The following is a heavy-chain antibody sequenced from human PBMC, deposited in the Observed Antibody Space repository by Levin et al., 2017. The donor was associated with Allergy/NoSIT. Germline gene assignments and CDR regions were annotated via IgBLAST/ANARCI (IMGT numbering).Heavy chain of an antibody. V-gene: IGHV3-48*01. D-gene: IGHD1-26*01. CDR1: GFTFSDR. CDR2: VSLSGTTI. CDR3: TTKGYYGMDV. Sequence: QPGGSLRLSCADSGFTFSDRMNWVRQAPGKGLEWISYVSLSGTTIYYAASVKGRFTISRDSTKNSVYLQMNTLRGEDTAVYYCTTKGYYGMDVWGQGTTVTVSS. J-gene: IGHJ6*02.